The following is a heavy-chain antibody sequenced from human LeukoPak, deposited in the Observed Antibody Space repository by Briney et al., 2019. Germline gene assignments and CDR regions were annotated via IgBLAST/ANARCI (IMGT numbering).Heavy chain of an antibody. CDR1: GFFFSTCG. D-gene: IGHD6-13*01. V-gene: IGHV3-23*01. Sequence: PVRSLRLSCAASGFFFSTCGMTWVRQAPGKGLEWVSAISVSGSTTYYADSVKGRFTISRDNSRNTLYLQMNTLRAEDTALYYCAKAGSSWPADYWGQGTLVTVSS. J-gene: IGHJ4*02. CDR3: AKAGSSWPADY. CDR2: ISVSGSTT.